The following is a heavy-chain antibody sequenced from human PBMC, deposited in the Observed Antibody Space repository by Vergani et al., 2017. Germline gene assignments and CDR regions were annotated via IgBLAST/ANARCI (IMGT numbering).Heavy chain of an antibody. CDR2: INPSGGST. CDR3: ASEGEINCSCGSCYYRGANYYYGMDV. D-gene: IGHD2-15*01. Sequence: QVQLVQSGAEVKKPGASVKVSCKASGYTFTSYYMHWVRQAPGQGLEWMGIINPSGGSTSYAQKFQGRVTMTRDTSTSTVYMELSSLRSEDTAVYYCASEGEINCSCGSCYYRGANYYYGMDVWGQG. V-gene: IGHV1-46*03. J-gene: IGHJ6*02. CDR1: GYTFTSYY.